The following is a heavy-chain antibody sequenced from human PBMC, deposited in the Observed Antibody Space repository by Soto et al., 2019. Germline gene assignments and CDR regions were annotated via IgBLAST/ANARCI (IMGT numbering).Heavy chain of an antibody. CDR1: GYTFTSYD. V-gene: IGHV1-8*01. J-gene: IGHJ4*02. Sequence: ASVKVSCKASGYTFTSYDINWVRQATGQGLEWMGWMNTNSGKKSYAQKIQGRVTMTRNTSISTAYKEMSSLRSDDTSVYYCARDDCSGGSCYFDPWGQGTLVTVSS. CDR2: MNTNSGKK. D-gene: IGHD2-15*01. CDR3: ARDDCSGGSCYFDP.